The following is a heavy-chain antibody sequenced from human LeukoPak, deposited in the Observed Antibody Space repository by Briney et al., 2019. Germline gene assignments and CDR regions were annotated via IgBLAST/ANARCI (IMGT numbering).Heavy chain of an antibody. V-gene: IGHV3-7*01. CDR3: ARRYGSSVYYSYHMDV. J-gene: IGHJ6*03. Sequence: GGSLRLSCAAHGFTFRTYWLTWVRQAPGKGLEWVANINQDGSEKSYVDSVKGRFTISRDNAKSSLYLQISSLRAEDTALYYCARRYGSSVYYSYHMDVWGKGTTVTVSS. CDR1: GFTFRTYW. CDR2: INQDGSEK. D-gene: IGHD6-13*01.